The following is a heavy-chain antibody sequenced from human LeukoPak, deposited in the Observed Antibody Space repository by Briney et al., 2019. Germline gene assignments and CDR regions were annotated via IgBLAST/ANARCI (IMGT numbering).Heavy chain of an antibody. D-gene: IGHD3-10*01. Sequence: GRSLRLSCAASGFTFDDYAMHWVRQAPGKGLEWVSGISWNSGSIAYADSVKGRFTISRDNAKNSLYLQMNSLRAEDTALYYCAKDSFYGSGSYYNYFDCWGQGTLVTVSS. CDR2: ISWNSGSI. J-gene: IGHJ4*02. CDR3: AKDSFYGSGSYYNYFDC. V-gene: IGHV3-9*01. CDR1: GFTFDDYA.